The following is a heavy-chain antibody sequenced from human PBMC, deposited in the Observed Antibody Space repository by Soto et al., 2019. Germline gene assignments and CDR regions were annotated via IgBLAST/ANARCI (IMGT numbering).Heavy chain of an antibody. CDR1: VFTFDDYA. V-gene: IGHV3-9*01. Sequence: QPWGSLRLCCSASVFTFDDYAMHWFRQAPGKGLEWVSGISWNSGSIGYADSVKGRFTISRDNAKNSLYLQMNSLRAEDTALYYCAKGMYSSSWYYFDYWGQGTLVTVSS. CDR3: AKGMYSSSWYYFDY. J-gene: IGHJ4*02. D-gene: IGHD6-13*01. CDR2: ISWNSGSI.